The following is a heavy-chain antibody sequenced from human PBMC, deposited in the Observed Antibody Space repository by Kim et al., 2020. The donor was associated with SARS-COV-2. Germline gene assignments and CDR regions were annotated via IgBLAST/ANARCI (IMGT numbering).Heavy chain of an antibody. J-gene: IGHJ5*02. CDR2: ISGSGGST. CDR1: GFTFSSYA. V-gene: IGHV3-23*01. CDR3: AKAQVDTAMVHSQGSLLGTAS. Sequence: GGSLRLSCAASGFTFSSYAMSWVRQAPGKGLEWVSAISGSGGSTYYADSVKGRFTISRDNSKNTLYLQMNSLRAEDTAVYYCAKAQVDTAMVHSQGSLLGTASWGQGTLVTVSS. D-gene: IGHD5-18*01.